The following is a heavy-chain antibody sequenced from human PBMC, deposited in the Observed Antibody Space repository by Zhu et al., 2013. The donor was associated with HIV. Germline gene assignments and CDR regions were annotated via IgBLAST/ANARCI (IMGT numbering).Heavy chain of an antibody. D-gene: IGHD6-19*01. CDR1: GGSISRSNYY. CDR2: IHYSGTT. J-gene: IGHJ4*02. Sequence: QVQLQESGPGLVKPSETLSLTCTVSGGSISRSNYYWGWIRQPPGKGLEWIGSIHYSGTTYYTPSLKNRVTISVDTSKNQFSLKLNSLTAADTAVYYCARVKSQWLITYYFDYWGQGTLVTVSS. V-gene: IGHV4-39*07. CDR3: ARVKSQWLITYYFDY.